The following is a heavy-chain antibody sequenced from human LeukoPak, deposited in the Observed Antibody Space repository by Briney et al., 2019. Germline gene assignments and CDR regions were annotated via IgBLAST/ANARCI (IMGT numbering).Heavy chain of an antibody. CDR3: ARAPEAWYDSHLDR. V-gene: IGHV4-34*01. Sequence: SETLSLTCAVYGGSFSGYYRSWIRQPPGKGLEWIGEINHSGSTNYNPSLKSRVTISVDTSKNQFSLKLSSVTAADMAVYYCARAPEAWYDSHLDRWGQGTLVTVSS. CDR1: GGSFSGYY. CDR2: INHSGST. J-gene: IGHJ4*02. D-gene: IGHD1-1*01.